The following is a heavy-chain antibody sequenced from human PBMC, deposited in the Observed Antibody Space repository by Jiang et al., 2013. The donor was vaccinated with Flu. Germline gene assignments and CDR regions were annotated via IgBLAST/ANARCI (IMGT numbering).Heavy chain of an antibody. CDR1: GYSFTSYW. CDR3: VLAVAGKDWYFDL. V-gene: IGHV5-10-1*01. D-gene: IGHD6-19*01. Sequence: SLRISCKGSGYSFTSYWISWVRQMPGKGLEWMGRIDPSDSYTNYSPSFQGHATISADKSISTAYLQWSSLKASDTAMYYCVLAVAGKDWYFDLWGRGTLVTVSS. J-gene: IGHJ2*01. CDR2: IDPSDSYT.